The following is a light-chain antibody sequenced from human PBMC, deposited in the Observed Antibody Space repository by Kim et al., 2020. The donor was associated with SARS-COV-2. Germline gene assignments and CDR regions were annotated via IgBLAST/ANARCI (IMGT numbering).Light chain of an antibody. J-gene: IGKJ4*01. Sequence: ASIGDSVTITCRAMQGISNHLAWLQQKPGKAPKTLIYAASNLQSGVPSKFSGSGSGTDYTLTFSSLQPEDFATYYCQQYKSYPLTFGGGTKVEIK. CDR1: QGISNH. CDR2: AAS. CDR3: QQYKSYPLT. V-gene: IGKV1-16*02.